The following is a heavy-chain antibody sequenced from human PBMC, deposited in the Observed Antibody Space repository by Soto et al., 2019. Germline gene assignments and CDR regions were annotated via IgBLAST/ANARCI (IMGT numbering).Heavy chain of an antibody. V-gene: IGHV4-4*02. D-gene: IGHD3-16*01. CDR1: GGSINTDYW. CDR3: ARGFDYRWVY. CDR2: IHHSGTT. J-gene: IGHJ4*02. Sequence: QVQLQESGPGLVKPSGTLSLTCVVSGGSINTDYWWSWVRQPPGKGLEWIGEIHHSGTTNYIQSLKSRVTMSLDKSNNHLSLRLSSVTAADTAVYYCARGFDYRWVYWGQGTLVTVSS.